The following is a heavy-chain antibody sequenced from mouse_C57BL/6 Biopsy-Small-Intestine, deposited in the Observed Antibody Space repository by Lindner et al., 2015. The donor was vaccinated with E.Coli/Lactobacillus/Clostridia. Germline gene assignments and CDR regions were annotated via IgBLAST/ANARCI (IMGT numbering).Heavy chain of an antibody. J-gene: IGHJ4*01. CDR2: IYPNNGGT. V-gene: IGHV1-34*02. D-gene: IGHD2-14*01. Sequence: VQLQESGPELVKPGASVKISCKASGYTFTDYNMDWMKQSHGKSLEWIGYIYPNNGGTGYNQKFKSKATLTVDKSPSTAYMELHSLIFEDSAVYYCARGAYYRYEGYAMDYWGQGTSVTVSS. CDR3: ARGAYYRYEGYAMDY. CDR1: GYTFTDYN.